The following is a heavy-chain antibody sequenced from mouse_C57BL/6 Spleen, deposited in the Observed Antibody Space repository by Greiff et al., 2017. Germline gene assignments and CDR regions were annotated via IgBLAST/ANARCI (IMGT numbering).Heavy chain of an antibody. CDR2: INPSTGGT. Sequence: EVKLVESGPELVKPGASVKISCKASGYSFTGYYMNWVKQSPEKSLEWIGEINPSTGGTTYNQKFKAKATLTVDKSSSTAYMQLKSLTSEDSAVYYCATPLFYYGYDEGFAYWGQGTLVTVSA. CDR1: GYSFTGYY. CDR3: ATPLFYYGYDEGFAY. V-gene: IGHV1-42*01. J-gene: IGHJ3*01. D-gene: IGHD2-2*01.